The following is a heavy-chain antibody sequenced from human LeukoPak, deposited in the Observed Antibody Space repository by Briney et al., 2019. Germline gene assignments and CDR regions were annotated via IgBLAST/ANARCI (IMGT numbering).Heavy chain of an antibody. J-gene: IGHJ4*02. CDR2: IWSSGDYI. Sequence: PGGSLRLSCAGSGDGFTRHTMNWVRRAPGKGLEWIAYIWSSGDYIYYPDSVKGRFTISRDNARTSVYLQMNSLRVEDTAIYYCAREYDSRARFDSWGPGTLVTVSS. V-gene: IGHV3-21*05. CDR1: GDGFTRHT. CDR3: AREYDSRARFDS. D-gene: IGHD6-13*01.